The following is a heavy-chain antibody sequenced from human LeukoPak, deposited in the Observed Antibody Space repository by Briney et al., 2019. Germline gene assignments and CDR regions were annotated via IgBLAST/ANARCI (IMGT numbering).Heavy chain of an antibody. J-gene: IGHJ5*02. CDR1: GFTFSSYD. V-gene: IGHV3-23*01. D-gene: IGHD2-15*01. CDR3: AKDKFSVAVVADRLKWFDP. Sequence: GGSLRLSCAASGFTFSSYDMSWVRQAPGKGPEWVSGISDSGGTTYYADSVKGRFTISRDNSKNTLYLQMNSLRADDTAVYYCAKDKFSVAVVADRLKWFDPWGQGTLVTVSS. CDR2: ISDSGGTT.